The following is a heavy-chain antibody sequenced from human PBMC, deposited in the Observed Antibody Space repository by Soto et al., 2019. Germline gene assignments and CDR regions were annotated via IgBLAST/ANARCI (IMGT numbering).Heavy chain of an antibody. J-gene: IGHJ6*02. CDR1: GFTVSSNY. CDR2: IYSGGST. CDR3: ARDPPATRHGMDV. Sequence: EVQLVETGGGLIQPGGSLRLSCAASGFTVSSNYMSWVRQAPGKGLEWVSVIYSGGSTYYADSARGRFTISRDNSKNTLYLQKKSLRAEDTAVYYCARDPPATRHGMDVWGQGTNVTVSS. V-gene: IGHV3-53*02.